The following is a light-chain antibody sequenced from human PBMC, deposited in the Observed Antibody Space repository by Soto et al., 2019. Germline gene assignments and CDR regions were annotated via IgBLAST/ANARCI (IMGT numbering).Light chain of an antibody. J-gene: IGLJ3*02. Sequence: QSVLTQPPSASGTPGQRVSISCSGGDSNIGSNPVNWYQQLPGTAPKLLIYGNIVRPSGVPDRFSGSKSGTSASLAISGLQSEDEAEYYCAAWDDSLGGSWVFGGGTKLTVL. V-gene: IGLV1-44*01. CDR1: DSNIGSNP. CDR2: GNI. CDR3: AAWDDSLGGSWV.